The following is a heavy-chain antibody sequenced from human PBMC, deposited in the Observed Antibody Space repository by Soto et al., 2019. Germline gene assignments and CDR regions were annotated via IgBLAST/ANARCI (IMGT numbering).Heavy chain of an antibody. J-gene: IGHJ4*02. V-gene: IGHV3-30-3*01. D-gene: IGHD6-19*01. Sequence: GGSLRLSCAASGVSFSISAMHWVRQAPGKGMEWGAVISYDGSIKYYADTVKGRFTISRDNSKNTRYLQMNSLRADDTAVYYCARAEAVAGPYYFDYWGQGTLVTVSS. CDR3: ARAEAVAGPYYFDY. CDR1: GVSFSISA. CDR2: ISYDGSIK.